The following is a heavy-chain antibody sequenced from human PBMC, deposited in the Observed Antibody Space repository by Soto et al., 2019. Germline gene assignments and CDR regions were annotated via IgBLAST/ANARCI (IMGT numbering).Heavy chain of an antibody. CDR1: GFNFSSYG. Sequence: QVQVVESGGGVVQPGRSLRLSCAASGFNFSSYGMHWVRQAPGKGLEWVAVISYDGSNKHYADSVRGRFSISRDNSKNTLYLQMNSLRADDTAVYYCARDSAAGREVLGDYYGMDVWGQGTTVTVSS. CDR3: ARDSAAGREVLGDYYGMDV. D-gene: IGHD6-13*01. V-gene: IGHV3-30*03. CDR2: ISYDGSNK. J-gene: IGHJ6*02.